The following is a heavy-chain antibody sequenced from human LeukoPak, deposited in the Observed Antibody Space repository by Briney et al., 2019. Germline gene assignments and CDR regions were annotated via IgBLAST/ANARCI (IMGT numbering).Heavy chain of an antibody. J-gene: IGHJ4*02. CDR3: AKAGIKIFGVVNDGDYFDY. CDR2: ISGSGGST. D-gene: IGHD3-3*01. V-gene: IGHV3-23*01. Sequence: GGSLRLSCAASGFTFSSYAMSWVRQAPGKGLEWVSAISGSGGSTYYADSVKGRFTISRDNSKNTLYLQMNSLRAEDTAVYYCAKAGIKIFGVVNDGDYFDYWGQGTLVNVS. CDR1: GFTFSSYA.